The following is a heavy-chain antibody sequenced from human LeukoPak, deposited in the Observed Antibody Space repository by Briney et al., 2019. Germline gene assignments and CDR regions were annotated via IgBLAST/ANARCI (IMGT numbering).Heavy chain of an antibody. V-gene: IGHV1-69*05. Sequence: VASVKVSCKASGGTFSSYAISWVRQAPGQGLEWMGGIIPIFGTANYAQKFQGRVTITTDESTSTAYMELSSLRSEDTAVYYCARSLWELLPGGYYYMDVWGKGTTVTVSS. CDR2: IIPIFGTA. J-gene: IGHJ6*03. CDR3: ARSLWELLPGGYYYMDV. CDR1: GGTFSSYA. D-gene: IGHD1-26*01.